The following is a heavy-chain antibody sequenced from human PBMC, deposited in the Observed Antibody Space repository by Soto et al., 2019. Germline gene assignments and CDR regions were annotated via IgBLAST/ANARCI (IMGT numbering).Heavy chain of an antibody. Sequence: QVQLVESGGGVVQPGRSLRLSCAASGFTFSSYGMHWVRQAPGKGLEWVAVIWHDGSNKYYADSVKGRFTISRDNSKNTLYLQMNSLRAEDTAVYYCARERLWFGEFPNWFDPWGQGTLVTVSS. V-gene: IGHV3-33*01. J-gene: IGHJ5*02. D-gene: IGHD3-10*01. CDR2: IWHDGSNK. CDR1: GFTFSSYG. CDR3: ARERLWFGEFPNWFDP.